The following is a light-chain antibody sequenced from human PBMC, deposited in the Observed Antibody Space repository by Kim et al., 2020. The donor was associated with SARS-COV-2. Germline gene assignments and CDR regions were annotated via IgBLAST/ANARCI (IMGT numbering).Light chain of an antibody. CDR1: SSDIGSYNL. CDR2: EIH. J-gene: IGLJ1*01. Sequence: QSALTQPASVSGSPGQSITISCTGTSSDIGSYNLVSWYQQYPGKAPKLMIYEIHKRPSGVSNRFSGSKSGSTASLTISGLQAEDEADYYCCSYTLSHLRVFGTGTKVTVL. V-gene: IGLV2-23*02. CDR3: CSYTLSHLRV.